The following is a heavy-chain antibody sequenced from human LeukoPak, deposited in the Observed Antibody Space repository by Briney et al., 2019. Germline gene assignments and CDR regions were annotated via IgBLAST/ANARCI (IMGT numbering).Heavy chain of an antibody. Sequence: GASVKVSCKASGGTFSSYAISWVRQAPGQGLEWMGWISPYNGHTNYAQKLQGRVTMTTDTSTSTAYMELRSLRSDDTAVYYCARGSLSGGSYSSFDYWGQGTLVTVSS. J-gene: IGHJ4*02. D-gene: IGHD1-26*01. CDR3: ARGSLSGGSYSSFDY. V-gene: IGHV1-18*01. CDR1: GGTFSSYA. CDR2: ISPYNGHT.